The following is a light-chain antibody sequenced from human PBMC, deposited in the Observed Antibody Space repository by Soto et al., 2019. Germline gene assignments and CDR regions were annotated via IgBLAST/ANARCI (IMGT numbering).Light chain of an antibody. CDR1: SSSKW. CDR2: DVS. J-gene: IGKJ2*01. CDR3: QHTTDFT. Sequence: DIPISQSPSTLSASVGDTVTMTCRSSSKWLAWYQKKPGKAPKLLIYDVSNLERGVPPRFSGSTSGAESTLTITGLQPDDLGTYYCQHTTDFTFGQGTKVDIK. V-gene: IGKV1-5*01.